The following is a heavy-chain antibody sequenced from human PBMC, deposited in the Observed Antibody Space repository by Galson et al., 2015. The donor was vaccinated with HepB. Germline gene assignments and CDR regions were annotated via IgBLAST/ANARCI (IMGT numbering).Heavy chain of an antibody. J-gene: IGHJ4*02. CDR3: AKDRTFNTVVAPVGCDY. D-gene: IGHD2-2*01. V-gene: IGHV3-30*18. CDR1: GFIFSSYG. Sequence: SLRLSCAASGFIFSSYGMHWVRQAPGKGLEWVAVISYDGTNQYYADSVRGRFTISRDNSKNTLYLQMNSLRPEDTALYYCAKDRTFNTVVAPVGCDYWGQGTLITVSS. CDR2: ISYDGTNQ.